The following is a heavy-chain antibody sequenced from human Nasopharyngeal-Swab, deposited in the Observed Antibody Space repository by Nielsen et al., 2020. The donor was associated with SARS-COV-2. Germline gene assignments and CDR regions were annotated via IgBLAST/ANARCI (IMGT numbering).Heavy chain of an antibody. CDR3: ARDGDDYYDTYDAFDI. Sequence: GGSLRLSCAASRFTFSSYAMHWVRQAPGKGLEWVAVISYDGSNKYYADSVKGRFTISRDNSKNTLYLQMNSLRAEDTAVYYCARDGDDYYDTYDAFDIWGQGTMVTVSS. CDR1: RFTFSSYA. D-gene: IGHD3-22*01. CDR2: ISYDGSNK. V-gene: IGHV3-30-3*01. J-gene: IGHJ3*02.